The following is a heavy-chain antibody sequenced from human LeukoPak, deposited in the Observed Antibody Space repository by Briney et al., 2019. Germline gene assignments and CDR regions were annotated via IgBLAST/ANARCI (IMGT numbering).Heavy chain of an antibody. J-gene: IGHJ4*02. Sequence: GGSLRLSCAASGFTFSNYPMHWVRQAPGKGLEWVTVISDDGNNKYYADSVKGRFTISRDSPKNTLYLQMNSLRIEDTAVYYCAREGPFYFDYWGQGTLVTVSP. CDR3: AREGPFYFDY. CDR1: GFTFSNYP. V-gene: IGHV3-30-3*01. CDR2: ISDDGNNK.